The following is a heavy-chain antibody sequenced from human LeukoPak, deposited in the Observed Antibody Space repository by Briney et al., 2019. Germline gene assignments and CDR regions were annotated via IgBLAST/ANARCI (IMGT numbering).Heavy chain of an antibody. CDR2: INGSGGST. CDR1: GFTFSSYA. J-gene: IGHJ4*02. CDR3: AKDPVADYYDSSGPPYYFDY. V-gene: IGHV3-23*01. D-gene: IGHD3-22*01. Sequence: PGGSLRLSCAASGFTFSSYAMSWVRQAPGKGLEWVSDINGSGGSTYYADSVKGRFTISRDNSKNTLYLQMNSLRAEDTAVYYCAKDPVADYYDSSGPPYYFDYWGQGTLVTVSS.